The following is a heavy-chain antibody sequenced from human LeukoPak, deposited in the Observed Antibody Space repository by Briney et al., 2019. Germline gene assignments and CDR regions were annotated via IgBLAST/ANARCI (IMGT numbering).Heavy chain of an antibody. J-gene: IGHJ4*02. D-gene: IGHD3-22*01. V-gene: IGHV1-3*01. CDR3: ARAITYFVPYYYDSSGIRGPPGGY. Sequence: ASVKVSCKASGYTFTSYAMHWVRQAPGQRLEWKGWINAGNGNTKYSQKFQGRVTITRDTSASTAYMELSSLRSEDTAVYYCARAITYFVPYYYDSSGIRGPPGGYWGQGTLVTVSS. CDR2: INAGNGNT. CDR1: GYTFTSYA.